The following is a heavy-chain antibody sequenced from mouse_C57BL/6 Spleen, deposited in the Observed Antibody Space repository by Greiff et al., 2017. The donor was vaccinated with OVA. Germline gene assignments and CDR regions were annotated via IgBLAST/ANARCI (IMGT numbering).Heavy chain of an antibody. CDR2: INPSNGGT. CDR3: ARPSSYYETWFAY. D-gene: IGHD2-10*01. Sequence: VQLQQPGTELVKPGASVKLSCKASGYTFTSYWMPWVKQRPGQGLEWIGNINPSNGGTNYNEKFKSKATPTVDKSSSTAYMQLSSLTSEDAAVYDCARPSSYYETWFAYWGQGTLVTVSA. V-gene: IGHV1-53*01. J-gene: IGHJ3*01. CDR1: GYTFTSYW.